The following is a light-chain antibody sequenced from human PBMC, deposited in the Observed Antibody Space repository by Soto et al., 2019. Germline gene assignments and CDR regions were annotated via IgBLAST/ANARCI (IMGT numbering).Light chain of an antibody. V-gene: IGKV1-33*01. J-gene: IGKJ2*01. CDR1: QGISNY. CDR3: QQFVNLPYT. CDR2: DAS. Sequence: DIQMTQSPSSLSASVGDRVIITCQASQGISNYLNWYQQKPGKAPELLIYDASNLETGVPSRFSGSGSGTDFTFTISRLQPDDFATYYCQQFVNLPYTFGQGTKLDIK.